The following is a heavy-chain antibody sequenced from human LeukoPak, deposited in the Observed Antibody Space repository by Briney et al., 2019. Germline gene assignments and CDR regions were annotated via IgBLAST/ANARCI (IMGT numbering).Heavy chain of an antibody. V-gene: IGHV1-2*02. Sequence: VASVKVSCKASGYTFTGYYMHWVRQAPGQGLEWMGWINPNSGGTNYAQKFQGRVTMTRDTSISTAYMELSRLRSDDTAVYYCARDRPDSSGYLDYWGQGTLVTVSS. D-gene: IGHD3-22*01. CDR2: INPNSGGT. CDR3: ARDRPDSSGYLDY. CDR1: GYTFTGYY. J-gene: IGHJ4*02.